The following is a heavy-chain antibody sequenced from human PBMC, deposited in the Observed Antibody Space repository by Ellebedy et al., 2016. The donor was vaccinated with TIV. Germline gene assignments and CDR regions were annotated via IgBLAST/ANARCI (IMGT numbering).Heavy chain of an antibody. J-gene: IGHJ4*02. CDR2: ISSSSSYM. Sequence: PGGSLRLSCAASGFTFRSYSMNWVRQAPGRGLEWVSSISSSSSYMYYADSVKGRLTVSRDNAKSSLYLQMNSLRAEDTAVYYCAREAISYATSGYYFDYWGQGTLVTVSS. CDR3: AREAISYATSGYYFDY. CDR1: GFTFRSYS. V-gene: IGHV3-21*01. D-gene: IGHD3-16*01.